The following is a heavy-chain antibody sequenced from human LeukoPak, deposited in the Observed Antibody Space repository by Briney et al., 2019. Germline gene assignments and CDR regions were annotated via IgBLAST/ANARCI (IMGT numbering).Heavy chain of an antibody. J-gene: IGHJ4*02. Sequence: PGGSLRLSCAASGFTFSSYAMSWVRQAPGKGPEWVSAISGSGGSTYYADSVKGRFTISRDNSKNTLYLQMNSVRAEDTAVYYCAKEGLYCSGGSCYGPFGYWGQGTLVTVSS. D-gene: IGHD2-15*01. CDR2: ISGSGGST. V-gene: IGHV3-23*01. CDR3: AKEGLYCSGGSCYGPFGY. CDR1: GFTFSSYA.